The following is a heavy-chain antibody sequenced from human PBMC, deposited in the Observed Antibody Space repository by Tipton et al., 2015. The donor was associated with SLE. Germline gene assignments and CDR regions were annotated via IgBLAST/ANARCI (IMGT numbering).Heavy chain of an antibody. D-gene: IGHD7-27*01. CDR1: GFTFSSYG. V-gene: IGHV3-30*03. Sequence: RSLRLSCAASGFTFSSYGMHWVRQAPGKGLEWVAVISYDGSNKYYADSVKGRFTISRDNSKNSLYLQMNSLRAEDTALYYCARGWGFLDYWGQGTLVTVSS. J-gene: IGHJ4*02. CDR2: ISYDGSNK. CDR3: ARGWGFLDY.